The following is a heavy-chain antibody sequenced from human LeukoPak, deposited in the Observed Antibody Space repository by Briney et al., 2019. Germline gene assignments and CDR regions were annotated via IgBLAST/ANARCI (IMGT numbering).Heavy chain of an antibody. CDR2: IYYSGST. Sequence: TSSETLSLTCTVSGGSISSSSYYWGWIRQPPGKGLEWIGSIYYSGSTYYNPSLKSRVTISVDTSKNQFSLKLSSVTAADTAVYYCARVLAVAGIDYYYMDVWGKGTTVTVSS. D-gene: IGHD6-19*01. CDR1: GGSISSSSYY. V-gene: IGHV4-39*07. J-gene: IGHJ6*03. CDR3: ARVLAVAGIDYYYMDV.